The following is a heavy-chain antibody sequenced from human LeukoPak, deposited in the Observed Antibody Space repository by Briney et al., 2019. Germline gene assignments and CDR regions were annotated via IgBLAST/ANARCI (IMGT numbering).Heavy chain of an antibody. J-gene: IGHJ4*02. CDR2: ISVSGNT. CDR3: ARGHTAVTRHFDF. D-gene: IGHD4-17*01. Sequence: GGSLRLSCVASGFTFNSNAMIWVRQAPGKGLEWVSAISVSGNTYHADSVKGRFTISRDDAKNLLYLDMNSLRAEDTAVYYCARGHTAVTRHFDFWGQGTLVTVSS. CDR1: GFTFNSNA. V-gene: IGHV3-21*01.